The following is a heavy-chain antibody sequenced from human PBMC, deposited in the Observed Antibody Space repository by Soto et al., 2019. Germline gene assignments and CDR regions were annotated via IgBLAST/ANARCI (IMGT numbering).Heavy chain of an antibody. D-gene: IGHD6-19*01. J-gene: IGHJ3*02. CDR1: ALGFTFMDHY. CDR2: ITNKANGYTT. V-gene: IGHV3-72*01. CDR3: TRGHSSVSIYAFDI. Sequence: EVHLVESGGGLFQPGGPLSLSCLPSALGFTFMDHYMAGVPQPPGKGLDGVGRITNKANGYTTEYAASVSGRFTISRDDSKNSLYLQMNSLKTEDTAVYYCTRGHSSVSIYAFDIWGQEAMVTVSS.